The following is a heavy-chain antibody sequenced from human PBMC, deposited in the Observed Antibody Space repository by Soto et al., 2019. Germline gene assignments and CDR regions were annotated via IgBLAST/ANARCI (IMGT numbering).Heavy chain of an antibody. CDR2: ISYDGSNK. CDR1: GFTFSSYG. CDR3: AKSEETGTIQTALDY. D-gene: IGHD1-7*01. Sequence: GGSLRLSCAASGFTFSSYGMHWVRQAPGKGLEWVAVISYDGSNKYYADSVKGRFTISRDNSKNTLYLQMNSLRAEDTAVYYCAKSEETGTIQTALDYWGQGTLVTVST. J-gene: IGHJ4*02. V-gene: IGHV3-30*18.